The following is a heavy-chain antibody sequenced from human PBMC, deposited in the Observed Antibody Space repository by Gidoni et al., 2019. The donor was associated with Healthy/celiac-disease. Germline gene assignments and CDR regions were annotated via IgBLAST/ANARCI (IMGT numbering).Heavy chain of an antibody. V-gene: IGHV1-69*01. Sequence: QVQLVQSGAEVKKPGSAVKVSCTASGGTFSIYAISWVRQAPGQGLEWMGGIIPIFGTANYAQKFQGRVTITADESTSTAYMELSSLRSEDTAVYYCASIAAAGTRADYYYYMDVWGKGTTVTVSS. CDR3: ASIAAAGTRADYYYYMDV. D-gene: IGHD6-13*01. CDR2: IIPIFGTA. CDR1: GGTFSIYA. J-gene: IGHJ6*03.